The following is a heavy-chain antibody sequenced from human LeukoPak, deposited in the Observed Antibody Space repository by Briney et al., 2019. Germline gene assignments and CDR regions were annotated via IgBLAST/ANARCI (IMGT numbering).Heavy chain of an antibody. J-gene: IGHJ4*02. CDR3: AREHSYGYSLDY. V-gene: IGHV1-46*01. CDR2: INPSGGST. D-gene: IGHD5-18*01. CDR1: GYTFTSYY. Sequence: ASVKVSCKASGYTFTSYYMHWVRQAPGQGLEWMGIINPSGGSTSYAQRFQGRVTMTRDTSTSTVYMELGSLRSEDTAVYYCAREHSYGYSLDYWGQGTLVTVSS.